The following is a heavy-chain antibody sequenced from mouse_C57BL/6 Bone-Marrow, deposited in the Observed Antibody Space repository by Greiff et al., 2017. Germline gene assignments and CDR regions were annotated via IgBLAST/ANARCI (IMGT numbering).Heavy chain of an antibody. V-gene: IGHV3-6*01. J-gene: IGHJ3*01. CDR2: ISYDGSN. CDR3: ARDYYGSSF. D-gene: IGHD1-1*01. CDR1: GYSITSCYY. Sequence: DVQLQESGPGLVKPSQSLSLTCSVTGYSITSCYYWNWIRQFPGNKLEWMGYISYDGSNNYNPSLKNRISITRDTSKNQFFLKLNSVTTEDTATYYCARDYYGSSFGGQGTLVTVSA.